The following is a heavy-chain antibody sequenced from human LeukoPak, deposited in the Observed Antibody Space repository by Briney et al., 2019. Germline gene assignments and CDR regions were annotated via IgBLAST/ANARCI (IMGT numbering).Heavy chain of an antibody. CDR1: GFTFSSYS. J-gene: IGHJ4*02. V-gene: IGHV3-21*01. Sequence: GGSLRLSCAASGFTFSSYSMNWVRQAPGKGLEWVSSISSSSSYIYYADSVKGRFTISRGNAKNSLYLQMNSLRAEDTAVYYCARLVPAAIHGLDYWGQGTLVTVSS. CDR2: ISSSSSYI. D-gene: IGHD2-2*02. CDR3: ARLVPAAIHGLDY.